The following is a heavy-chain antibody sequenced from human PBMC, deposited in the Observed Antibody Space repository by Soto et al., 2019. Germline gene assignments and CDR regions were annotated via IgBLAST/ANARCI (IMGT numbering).Heavy chain of an antibody. CDR3: ARVLPLLWFGEYTYYFDY. J-gene: IGHJ4*02. CDR2: IYYSGST. D-gene: IGHD3-10*01. CDR1: GGSISSYY. V-gene: IGHV4-59*08. Sequence: QVQLQESGPGLVKPSGTLSLTCTVSGGSISSYYWSWIRQPPGKGLEWIGYIYYSGSTNYNPSLKSRVTISVDTSKNQFSLKLSSVTAADTAVYYCARVLPLLWFGEYTYYFDYWGQGTLVTVSS.